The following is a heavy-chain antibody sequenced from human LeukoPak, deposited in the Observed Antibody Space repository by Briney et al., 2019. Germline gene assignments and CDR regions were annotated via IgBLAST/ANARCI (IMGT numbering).Heavy chain of an antibody. V-gene: IGHV3-23*01. CDR2: ISGSGGST. D-gene: IGHD2-2*01. CDR3: ARIGYCSSTSCYFYYYGMDV. CDR1: GFTFSSYA. Sequence: GGSLRLSCAASGFTFSSYAMSWVRQAPGKGLEWVSAISGSGGSTYYAASVKDRFTISRDNSKNTLYLQMNSLRAEDTAVYYCARIGYCSSTSCYFYYYGMDVWGQGTTVTVSS. J-gene: IGHJ6*02.